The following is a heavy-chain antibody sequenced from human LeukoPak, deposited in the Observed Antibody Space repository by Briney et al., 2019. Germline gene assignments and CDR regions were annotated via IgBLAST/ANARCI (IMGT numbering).Heavy chain of an antibody. Sequence: ASVKVSCKASGYTFTGYYMHWVRQAPGQGLEWMGWINPNSGGTNYAQKFQGRVTMTRDTSISTAHMELSSLRSDDTTVYYCARRRVYDILTSYAFDIWGQGTMVTVSS. CDR1: GYTFTGYY. V-gene: IGHV1-2*02. CDR3: ARRRVYDILTSYAFDI. J-gene: IGHJ3*02. CDR2: INPNSGGT. D-gene: IGHD3-9*01.